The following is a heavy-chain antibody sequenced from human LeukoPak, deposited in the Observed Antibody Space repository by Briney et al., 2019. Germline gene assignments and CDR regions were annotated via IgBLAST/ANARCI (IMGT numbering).Heavy chain of an antibody. J-gene: IGHJ3*02. CDR2: IYHSGST. CDR1: GYSISSGYY. Sequence: PSETLSLTCAVSGYSISSGYYWGWIRQPPGKGLEWIGSIYHSGSTYYTPSLKSRVTISVDTSKHKFSLNLSSVTAADTDVYSCARAGLGAFDIWGQGTMVTVSS. V-gene: IGHV4-38-2*01. CDR3: ARAGLGAFDI.